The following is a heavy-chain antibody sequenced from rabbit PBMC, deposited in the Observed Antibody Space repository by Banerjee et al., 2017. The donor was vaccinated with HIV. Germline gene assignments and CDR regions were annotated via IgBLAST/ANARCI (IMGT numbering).Heavy chain of an antibody. J-gene: IGHJ3*01. CDR1: GFSFSSSYW. Sequence: QSLEESGGDLVKPGASLTLTCTASGFSFSSSYWICWVRQAPGKGLEWTACIVAGSSGISYYASWAKGRFTISKTSSTTVTLQMTSLTAADTATYFCARDRDTGTVYYFDLWGQGTLVTVS. D-gene: IGHD7-1*01. CDR3: ARDRDTGTVYYFDL. CDR2: IVAGSSGIS. V-gene: IGHV1S40*01.